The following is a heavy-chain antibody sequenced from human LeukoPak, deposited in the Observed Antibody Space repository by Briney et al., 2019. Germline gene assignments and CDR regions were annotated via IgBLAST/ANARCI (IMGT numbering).Heavy chain of an antibody. D-gene: IGHD3-10*01. CDR3: ARRFGSTMVRPNWFDP. Sequence: SETLSLTCTVSGYSISSGYYWGWIRQPPGKGLEWIGSIYHSGSTYYNPSLKSRVTISVGTSKKQFSLKLSSVTAADTAVYYCARRFGSTMVRPNWFDPWGQGTLVTVSS. CDR2: IYHSGST. V-gene: IGHV4-38-2*02. CDR1: GYSISSGYY. J-gene: IGHJ5*02.